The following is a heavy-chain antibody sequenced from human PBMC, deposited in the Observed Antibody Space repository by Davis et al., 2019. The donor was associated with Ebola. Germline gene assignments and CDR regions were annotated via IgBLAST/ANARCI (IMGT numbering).Heavy chain of an antibody. CDR2: ISYDGSNK. V-gene: IGHV3-30-3*01. J-gene: IGHJ4*02. D-gene: IGHD2-21*01. CDR1: GGTFSSYA. Sequence: SCKASGGTFSSYAMHWVRQAPGKGLEWVAVISYDGSNKYYADSVKGRFTISRDNSKNTLYLQMNSLRAEDTAVYYCARDISVVVIPDYWGQGTLVTVSS. CDR3: ARDISVVVIPDY.